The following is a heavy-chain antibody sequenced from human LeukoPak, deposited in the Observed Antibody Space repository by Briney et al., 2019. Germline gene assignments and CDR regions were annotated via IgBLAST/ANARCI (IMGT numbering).Heavy chain of an antibody. J-gene: IGHJ6*02. Sequence: ASVKVSCTASGYTFTSYDINWVRQATGQGLEWMGWMNPNSGNTGYAQKFQGRVTMTRNTSISTAYMELSSLRSEDTAVYYCARGYRVVWTAGTSYYYYGMDVWGQGTTVTVSS. CDR2: MNPNSGNT. CDR1: GYTFTSYD. CDR3: ARGYRVVWTAGTSYYYYGMDV. D-gene: IGHD6-13*01. V-gene: IGHV1-8*01.